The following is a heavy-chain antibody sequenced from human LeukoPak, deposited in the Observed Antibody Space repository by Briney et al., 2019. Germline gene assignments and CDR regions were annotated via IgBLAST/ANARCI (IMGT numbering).Heavy chain of an antibody. CDR1: AVSGFSFSSYW. D-gene: IGHD6-13*01. V-gene: IGHV3-7*02. J-gene: IGHJ4*02. Sequence: GGSLRLSCAVSAVSGFSFSSYWMAWVRQAPGKGLQWVANIKQDGSEKYYVDSVKGRFTISRDNAKNSLVLQMSSLRAEDTAVYYCTTDLGSSRPNYWGQGTLVTVSS. CDR2: IKQDGSEK. CDR3: TTDLGSSRPNY.